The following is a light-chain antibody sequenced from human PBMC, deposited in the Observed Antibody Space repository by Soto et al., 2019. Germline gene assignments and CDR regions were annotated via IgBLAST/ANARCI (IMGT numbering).Light chain of an antibody. CDR3: QQSYSTPCT. CDR2: SAS. Sequence: DIQMTQSPSSLSASVGDRVTISCRASQSISTYLNWYQQKPGKAPKFLIYSASSLQSGVPSRFSGSGSGTDFTLHIRSPQPEDFATYYCQQSYSTPCTFGQGTKLEIK. V-gene: IGKV1-39*01. J-gene: IGKJ2*02. CDR1: QSISTY.